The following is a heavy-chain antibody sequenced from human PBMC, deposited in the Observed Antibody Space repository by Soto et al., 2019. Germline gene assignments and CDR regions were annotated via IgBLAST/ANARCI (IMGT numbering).Heavy chain of an antibody. D-gene: IGHD6-19*01. J-gene: IGHJ3*02. CDR3: AKDGGSGWYGFPFDAFDI. V-gene: IGHV3-23*01. CDR2: ISDSGGST. Sequence: HPGGSLRLSCAASGFAFSSYAMSWDRQVPGKGLEWVSAISDSGGSTYYADSVKGRFTISRDNSKNTLYLQMNSLRAEDTAVYYCAKDGGSGWYGFPFDAFDIWGQGTMVTVSS. CDR1: GFAFSSYA.